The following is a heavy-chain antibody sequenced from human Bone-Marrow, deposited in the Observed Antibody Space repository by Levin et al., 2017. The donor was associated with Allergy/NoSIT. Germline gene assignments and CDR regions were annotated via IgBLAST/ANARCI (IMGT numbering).Heavy chain of an antibody. D-gene: IGHD6-19*01. J-gene: IGHJ5*02. V-gene: IGHV2-70*04. CDR2: FDWDDDK. CDR3: ARTLYNSGCYWFDP. Sequence: SGPTLVKPTQTLTLTCTLSGFSVRPTGTRVSWIRQPPGKALEWLARFDWDDDKFYSTSLKTRLTISKDTSKNQVVLRMTNMDPSDTATYYCARTLYNSGCYWFDPWGQGTLVTVSS. CDR1: GFSVRPTGTR.